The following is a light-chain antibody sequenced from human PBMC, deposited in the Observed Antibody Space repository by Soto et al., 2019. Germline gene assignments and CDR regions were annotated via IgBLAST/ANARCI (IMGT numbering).Light chain of an antibody. CDR2: AAS. J-gene: IGKJ4*01. V-gene: IGKV1-9*01. CDR1: QGISSY. CDR3: QQLNSYPLT. Sequence: DIQLTQSPSFLSSSLGERVTITCRASQGISSYLSWYQQKPGRAPKLLIYAASTLKSGVPSRFSGSGSGTEFTLTSSSLQHDDFASYCWQQLNSYPLTFGGGTKVEIK.